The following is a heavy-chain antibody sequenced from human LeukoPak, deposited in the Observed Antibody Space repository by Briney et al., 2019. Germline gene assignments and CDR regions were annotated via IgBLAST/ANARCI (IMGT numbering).Heavy chain of an antibody. V-gene: IGHV1-2*02. J-gene: IGHJ5*02. Sequence: ASVKVSCKASGYTFTGYYMHWVRQAPGQGLEWMGWINPNSGGTSYAQKFQGRVTMTRDTSISTAYMELSRLRSDDTAVYYCARIPIVVVPAAQGDNWFDPWGQGTLVTVS. D-gene: IGHD2-2*01. CDR2: INPNSGGT. CDR3: ARIPIVVVPAAQGDNWFDP. CDR1: GYTFTGYY.